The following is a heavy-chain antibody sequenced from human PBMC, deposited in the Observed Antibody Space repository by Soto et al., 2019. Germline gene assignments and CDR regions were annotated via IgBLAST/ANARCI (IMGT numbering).Heavy chain of an antibody. D-gene: IGHD6-19*01. Sequence: PSETLSLTCTVSVYSISSGSYWVWIRQPPGKGPEWIASIYHGGTTFYNPSLKSRVTVSLDKSNNQFSLKLRSVTAAYTAVYYCATAHVMVVAGSNFDYWGHGTMLTVSS. V-gene: IGHV4-38-2*02. J-gene: IGHJ4*01. CDR3: ATAHVMVVAGSNFDY. CDR1: VYSISSGSY. CDR2: IYHGGTT.